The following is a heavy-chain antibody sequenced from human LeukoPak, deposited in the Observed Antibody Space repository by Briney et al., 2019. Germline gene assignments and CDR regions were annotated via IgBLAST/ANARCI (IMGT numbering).Heavy chain of an antibody. Sequence: ASVKVSCKASGGTFSSYAISWVRQAPGQGLEWMGGIIPIFGTANYAQKFQGRVTITADKSTSTAYMELSSLRSEDTAVYYCARPDAARPDFAFDYWGQGTLVTVSS. CDR3: ARPDAARPDFAFDY. CDR1: GGTFSSYA. V-gene: IGHV1-69*06. J-gene: IGHJ4*02. CDR2: IIPIFGTA. D-gene: IGHD6-6*01.